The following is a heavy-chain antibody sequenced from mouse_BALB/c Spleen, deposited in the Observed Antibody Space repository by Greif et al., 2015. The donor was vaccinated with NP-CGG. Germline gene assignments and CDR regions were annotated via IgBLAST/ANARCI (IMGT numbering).Heavy chain of an antibody. J-gene: IGHJ1*01. Sequence: EVTLMESGGGLVQPGGSLRLSCATSGFTFSDFYMEWVRQPPGKRLAWIAASRNKANDYTTEYSASVKGLFIVSRDTSQSILYLQMNALRAEDTAIYYCARDYYGSSYWYFDVWGAGTTVTVSS. CDR2: SRNKANDYTT. CDR3: ARDYYGSSYWYFDV. D-gene: IGHD1-1*01. V-gene: IGHV7-1*02. CDR1: GFTFSDFY.